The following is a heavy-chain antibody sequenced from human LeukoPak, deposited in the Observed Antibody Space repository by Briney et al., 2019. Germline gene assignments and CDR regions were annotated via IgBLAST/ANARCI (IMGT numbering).Heavy chain of an antibody. D-gene: IGHD3-22*01. CDR1: GGSISSYY. Sequence: SETLSLTCTVSGGSISSYYWSWIRQPAGKGLEWIGRIYTSGSTNYNPSLKSRVTMSVDTSKNQFSLKLSSVTAADTAVYYCARGTGTGAYDYYDSSGYYYFDYWGQGTLVTVSS. CDR3: ARGTGTGAYDYYDSSGYYYFDY. V-gene: IGHV4-4*07. CDR2: IYTSGST. J-gene: IGHJ4*02.